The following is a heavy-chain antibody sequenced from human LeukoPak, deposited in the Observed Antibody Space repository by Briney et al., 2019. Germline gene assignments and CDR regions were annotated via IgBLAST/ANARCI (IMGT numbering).Heavy chain of an antibody. CDR3: ARSKDSSGSVDY. Sequence: ASVKVSCKASGGTFISYAISWVRQAPGQGLEWMGGIIPIFGTANYAQKFQGRVTITADESTSTAYMELSSLRSEDTAVYYCARSKDSSGSVDYWGQGTLVTVSS. CDR2: IIPIFGTA. V-gene: IGHV1-69*13. CDR1: GGTFISYA. J-gene: IGHJ4*02. D-gene: IGHD3-22*01.